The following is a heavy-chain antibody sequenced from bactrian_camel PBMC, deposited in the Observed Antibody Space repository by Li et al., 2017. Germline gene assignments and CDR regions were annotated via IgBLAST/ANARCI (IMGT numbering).Heavy chain of an antibody. CDR2: SGSGGSTT. V-gene: IGHV3S53*01. Sequence: VQLVESGGGSVQAGGSLRLSCVASGSIRSNWCMGWFRQAPGKQRTGVASSGSGGSTTYYADSVKGRFTASRDNAQNTVYLQMNSLKPDDTAVYSCARVRGVVAVGFVDYWGQGTQVTVS. CDR1: GSIRSNWC. J-gene: IGHJ4*01. CDR3: ARVRGVVAVGFVDY. D-gene: IGHD6*01.